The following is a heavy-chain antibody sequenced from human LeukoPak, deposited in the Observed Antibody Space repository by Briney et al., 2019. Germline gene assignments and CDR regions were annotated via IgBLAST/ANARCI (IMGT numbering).Heavy chain of an antibody. J-gene: IGHJ4*02. CDR2: IYPGDSDT. Sequence: GESLKVSCKGFGYSFTSYWIGWVRQMPGKGLEWMGIIYPGDSDTRYSPSFQGQVTISADKSISTAYLQWSSLKASDTAMYYCARRTKGYSSSGDYWGQGTLVTVSS. V-gene: IGHV5-51*01. D-gene: IGHD6-6*01. CDR1: GYSFTSYW. CDR3: ARRTKGYSSSGDY.